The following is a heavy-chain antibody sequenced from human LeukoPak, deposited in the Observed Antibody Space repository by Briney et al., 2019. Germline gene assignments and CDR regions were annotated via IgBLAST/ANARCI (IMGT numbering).Heavy chain of an antibody. J-gene: IGHJ3*02. Sequence: PGGSLRLSCAASGFTFTTCSMNWVRQAPGKGLEWVSYITTTSSTMYYADSVKGRFTISRDNAKNSLYLQMNSLRAEDTAVYYCTRDYSSSSGRAFDIWGQGTMVTVSS. CDR3: TRDYSSSSGRAFDI. V-gene: IGHV3-48*01. CDR2: ITTTSSTM. D-gene: IGHD6-6*01. CDR1: GFTFTTCS.